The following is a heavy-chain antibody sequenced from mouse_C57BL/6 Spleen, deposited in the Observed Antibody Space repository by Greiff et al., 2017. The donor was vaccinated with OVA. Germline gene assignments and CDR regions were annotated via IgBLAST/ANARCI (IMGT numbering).Heavy chain of an antibody. CDR1: GFTFSSYA. CDR3: ARASFNFLFDY. Sequence: EVKVVESGGGLVKPGGSLKLSCAASGFTFSSYAMSWVRQTPEKRLEWVATISDGGSYTYYPDNVKGRFTISRDNAKNNLYLQMSHLKSEDTAMYYCARASFNFLFDYWGQGTTLTVSS. D-gene: IGHD4-1*02. CDR2: ISDGGSYT. J-gene: IGHJ2*01. V-gene: IGHV5-4*03.